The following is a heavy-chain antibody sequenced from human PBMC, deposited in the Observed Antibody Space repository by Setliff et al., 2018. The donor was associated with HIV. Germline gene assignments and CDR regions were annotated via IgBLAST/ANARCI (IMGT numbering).Heavy chain of an antibody. CDR3: ARGHYFKDV. V-gene: IGHV3-48*03. J-gene: IGHJ6*02. D-gene: IGHD3-22*01. CDR1: GFTFSTYA. Sequence: PGGSLRLSCAVSGFTFSTYAMSWVRQAPGKGLDWVAFISSRGSTIYYADSVKGRFTISRDNAKNSLYLQMNSLRAEDTAVYHCARGHYFKDVWGQGTTVTVSS. CDR2: ISSRGSTI.